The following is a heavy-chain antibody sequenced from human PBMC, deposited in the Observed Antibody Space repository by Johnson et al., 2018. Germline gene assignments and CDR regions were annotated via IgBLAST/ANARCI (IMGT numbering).Heavy chain of an antibody. J-gene: IGHJ6*02. V-gene: IGHV3-7*03. D-gene: IGHD3-16*01. CDR3: TRDPSGAAQYYYYYGMDV. CDR1: GFTFSSYW. CDR2: IKQDGSEK. Sequence: VQLVESGGGLVQPGGSLRLSCAASGFTFSSYWMSWVRQAPGKGLEWVANIKQDGSEKYYVDSVKGRFTISRDDSKSIAYLQMNSLKTEDTAVYYCTRDPSGAAQYYYYYGMDVWGQGTTVTVSS.